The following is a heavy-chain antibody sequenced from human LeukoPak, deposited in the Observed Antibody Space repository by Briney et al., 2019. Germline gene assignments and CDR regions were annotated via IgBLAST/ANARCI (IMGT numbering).Heavy chain of an antibody. CDR2: ISWNSGSI. D-gene: IGHD5-12*01. J-gene: IGHJ4*02. Sequence: PGGSLRLSCAASGFTFDDYAMHWVRQAPGKGLEWVSGISWNSGSIGYADSVKGRFTISRDNAKNSLYLQMNSLRAEDTAVYYCAKDLGGSYWGQGTLVTVSS. V-gene: IGHV3-9*01. CDR3: AKDLGGSY. CDR1: GFTFDDYA.